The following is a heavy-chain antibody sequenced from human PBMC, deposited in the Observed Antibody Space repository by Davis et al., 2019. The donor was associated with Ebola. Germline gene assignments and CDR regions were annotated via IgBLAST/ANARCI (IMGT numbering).Heavy chain of an antibody. CDR1: GFTFSGSA. Sequence: GESLKISCAASGFTFSGSAMHWVRQASGKGLEWVGRTRSKANSYATACAASVKGRFTISRDDSKNTAYLQMNSLKTEDTAVYYCTSTAGSVDYWGQGTLVTVSS. CDR2: TRSKANSYAT. D-gene: IGHD1-26*01. V-gene: IGHV3-73*01. CDR3: TSTAGSVDY. J-gene: IGHJ4*02.